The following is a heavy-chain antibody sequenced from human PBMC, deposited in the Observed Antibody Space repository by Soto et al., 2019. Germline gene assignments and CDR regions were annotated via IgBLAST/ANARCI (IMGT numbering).Heavy chain of an antibody. J-gene: IGHJ4*02. V-gene: IGHV1-3*01. Sequence: ASVKVSCKASGYTFTSYAIHWVRQAPGQRLEWMGWINAGNGNTKYSQKFQGRVTITRDTSASTAYMELSSLRSEDTAVYYCARSPDDYGDLDYWGQGTLVTVSS. D-gene: IGHD4-17*01. CDR3: ARSPDDYGDLDY. CDR1: GYTFTSYA. CDR2: INAGNGNT.